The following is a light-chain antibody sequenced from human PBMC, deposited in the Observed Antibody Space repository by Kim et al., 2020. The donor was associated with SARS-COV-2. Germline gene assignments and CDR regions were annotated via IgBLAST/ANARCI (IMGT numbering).Light chain of an antibody. CDR2: RNG. V-gene: IGLV10-54*01. CDR1: SNNLDNEG. Sequence: QAGLTQPPSVSKGLRQTATLTCTGDSNNLDNEGVAWLQQHQGHPPKLLIYRNGNRPSGISERLSASRSGNTASLTIAGLQPEDEADYYCSTWDSSLSSWVFGGGTQLTVL. J-gene: IGLJ3*02. CDR3: STWDSSLSSWV.